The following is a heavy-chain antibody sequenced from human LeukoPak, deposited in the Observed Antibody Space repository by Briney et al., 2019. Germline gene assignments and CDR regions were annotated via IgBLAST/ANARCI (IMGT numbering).Heavy chain of an antibody. Sequence: SVKVSCKASGGTFSSYAISWVRQAPGQGLEWMGGIIPIFGTANYAQKFQGRVTITADKSTSTAYMELSSLRSEDTAVYYCATEIRPPPDYYDSSGYFNWFDPWGQGTLVTVSS. J-gene: IGHJ5*02. D-gene: IGHD3-22*01. CDR2: IIPIFGTA. CDR1: GGTFSSYA. CDR3: ATEIRPPPDYYDSSGYFNWFDP. V-gene: IGHV1-69*06.